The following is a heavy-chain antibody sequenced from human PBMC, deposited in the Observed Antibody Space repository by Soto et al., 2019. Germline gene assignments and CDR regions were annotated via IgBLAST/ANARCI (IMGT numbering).Heavy chain of an antibody. D-gene: IGHD5-18*01. Sequence: PGGSLRLSCAASGFTFSSYAMHWVRQAPGKGLEWVAVISYDGSNKYYADSVKGRFTIPRDNSKNTLYLQMNSLRAEDTAVYYCARGSQEDTAMAYYYYYYGMDVWGQGTTVTVSS. CDR3: ARGSQEDTAMAYYYYYYGMDV. J-gene: IGHJ6*02. CDR2: ISYDGSNK. CDR1: GFTFSSYA. V-gene: IGHV3-30-3*01.